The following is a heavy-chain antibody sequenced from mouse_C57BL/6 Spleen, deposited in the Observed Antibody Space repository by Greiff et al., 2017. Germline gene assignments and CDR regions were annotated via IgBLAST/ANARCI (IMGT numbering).Heavy chain of an antibody. CDR2: IYPRSGNT. CDR3: GRGGRDGDRAFDD. J-gene: IGHJ2*01. V-gene: IGHV1-81*01. D-gene: IGHD3-3*01. Sequence: VQLQQSGAELARPGASVKLSCKASGYTFTSYGISWVKQRPGQGLEWIGEIYPRSGNTYYNEKFKGKATLTADKSSSTAYMELRSLTSEDSAVYFCGRGGRDGDRAFDDWGQGTTLTVSS. CDR1: GYTFTSYG.